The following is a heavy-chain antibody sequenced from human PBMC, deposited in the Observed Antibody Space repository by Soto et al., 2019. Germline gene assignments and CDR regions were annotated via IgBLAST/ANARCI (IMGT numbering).Heavy chain of an antibody. V-gene: IGHV3-21*01. CDR3: ARXTGYXSGGSCYGFXYYYMDV. D-gene: IGHD2-15*01. CDR1: GFTFSSYX. Sequence: GGSLRLSXAASGFTFSSYXMXXVXQAPGKGLEWVSXIXSSSSYINYADSVKGRFTISRDNAKNSLYLQMNSLRAEDTAVYYCARXTGYXSGGSCYGFXYYYMDVWGKGTTVTVSS. CDR2: IXSSSSYI. J-gene: IGHJ6*03.